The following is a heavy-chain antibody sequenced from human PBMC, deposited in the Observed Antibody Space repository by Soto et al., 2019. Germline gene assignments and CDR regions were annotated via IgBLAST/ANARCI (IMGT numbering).Heavy chain of an antibody. CDR1: GYTFTSYG. Sequence: QVQLLQSGSEVKKPGASVKVACKDSGYTFTSYGISWVRQAPGQGLEWMGWISAYNGNTNYAQKLQVRVTMTTDTATSTAYIEISRMRSDDTALYYCARDRTLVPAANIYYYYSSGMDVWGQGTTVMLSS. CDR2: ISAYNGNT. V-gene: IGHV1-18*01. J-gene: IGHJ6*02. CDR3: ARDRTLVPAANIYYYYSSGMDV. D-gene: IGHD2-2*01.